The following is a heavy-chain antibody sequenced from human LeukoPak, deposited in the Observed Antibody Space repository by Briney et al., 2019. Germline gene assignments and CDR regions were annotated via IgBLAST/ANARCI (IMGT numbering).Heavy chain of an antibody. J-gene: IGHJ5*02. CDR3: ARRRGGYCSGGSCYGSGRNWFDP. CDR1: GGSFGGYY. D-gene: IGHD2-15*01. CDR2: INHSGST. Sequence: SETLSLTCAVYGGSFGGYYWSWIRQPPGKGLEWIGEINHSGSTNYNPSLKSRVTISVDTSKNQFSLKLSSVTAADTAVYYCARRRGGYCSGGSCYGSGRNWFDPWGQGTLVTVSS. V-gene: IGHV4-34*01.